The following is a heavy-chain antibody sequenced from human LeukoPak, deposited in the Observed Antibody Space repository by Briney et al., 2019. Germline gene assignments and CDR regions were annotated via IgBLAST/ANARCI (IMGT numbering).Heavy chain of an antibody. CDR1: GYSISSGYY. V-gene: IGHV4-38-2*02. CDR3: ASGLQRGYCSGGSCSN. CDR2: IYHSGST. D-gene: IGHD2-15*01. Sequence: PSETLSLTCTVSGYSISSGYYWGWIRQPPGKGLEWIGSIYHSGSTYYNPSLKSRVTISVDTSKNQFSLKLSSVTAADTAVYYCASGLQRGYCSGGSCSNWGQGTLVTVSS. J-gene: IGHJ4*02.